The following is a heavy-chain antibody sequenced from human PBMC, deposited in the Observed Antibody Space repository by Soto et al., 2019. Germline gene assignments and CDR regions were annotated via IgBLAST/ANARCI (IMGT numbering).Heavy chain of an antibody. CDR1: GFSLSTSGVG. CDR3: AHSPPTTSLRRWFDP. J-gene: IGHJ5*02. Sequence: QITLKESGPTLVKPTQPLTLTCTFSGFSLSTSGVGVGWIRQPPGKALEWLALIYWDDDKWYSPSLKSRLTVTKDTSKSQVVLTMTNLDPVDTATYYCAHSPPTTSLRRWFDPWGKETLVTVSS. D-gene: IGHD2-2*01. V-gene: IGHV2-5*02. CDR2: IYWDDDK.